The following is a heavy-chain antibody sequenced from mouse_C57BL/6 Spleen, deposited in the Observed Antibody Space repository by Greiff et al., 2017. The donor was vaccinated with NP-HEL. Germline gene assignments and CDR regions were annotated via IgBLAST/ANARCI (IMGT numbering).Heavy chain of an antibody. CDR3: ARNPFDY. CDR2: IWGGGST. V-gene: IGHV2-2*01. CDR1: GFSLTSYG. Sequence: QVQLQQSGPGLVQPSQSLSITCTVSGFSLTSYGVHWVRQSPGKGLEWLGVIWGGGSTDYNAAFISRLSISKDNSKSQVFFKMNSLQADDTAIYYCARNPFDYWGQGTTLTVSS. J-gene: IGHJ2*01.